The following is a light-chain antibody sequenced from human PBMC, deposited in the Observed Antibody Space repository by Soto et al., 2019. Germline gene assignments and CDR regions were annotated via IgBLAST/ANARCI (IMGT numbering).Light chain of an antibody. V-gene: IGKV1-5*03. CDR1: QSISSR. CDR2: KAS. CDR3: QQYNSHPYT. Sequence: DIQMTQSPSTLSASVGDRVTITCRASQSISSRLAWYQQKPGKAPKLLIYKASSLESGVPSRFSDSGPGTEFTLTISSLQPDDFATYYCQQYNSHPYTFGQGTQLQIK. J-gene: IGKJ2*01.